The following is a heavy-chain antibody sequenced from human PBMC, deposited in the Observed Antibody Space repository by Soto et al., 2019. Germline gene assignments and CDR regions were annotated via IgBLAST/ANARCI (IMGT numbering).Heavy chain of an antibody. V-gene: IGHV4-34*01. CDR1: GGSFSGYY. D-gene: IGHD3-9*01. CDR3: ARVADILTGYYGYFDY. J-gene: IGHJ4*02. Sequence: SETLSLTCAVYGGSFSGYYWSWIRQPPGKGLEWIGEINHSGSTNYNPSLKSRVTISVDTSKNQFSLKLSSVTAADTAVYYCARVADILTGYYGYFDYWGQGTLVTVSS. CDR2: INHSGST.